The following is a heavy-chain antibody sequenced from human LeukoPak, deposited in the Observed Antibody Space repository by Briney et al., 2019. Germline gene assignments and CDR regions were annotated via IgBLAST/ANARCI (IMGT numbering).Heavy chain of an antibody. CDR3: ARRADYFSTTGYDKFDY. CDR1: GGSITGYY. Sequence: PSETLSLTCTVSGGSITGYYWSWIRQPPGKGLEWIGYLYYSGGTDYNRSLKSRVTMSVDTSKNQFSLKLRFVTAADTVVYYCARRADYFSTTGYDKFDYWGQGSLVTVSS. V-gene: IGHV4-59*08. CDR2: LYYSGGT. J-gene: IGHJ4*02. D-gene: IGHD3-9*01.